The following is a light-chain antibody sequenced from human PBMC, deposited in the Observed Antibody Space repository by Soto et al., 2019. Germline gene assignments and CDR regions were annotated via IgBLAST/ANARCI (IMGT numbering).Light chain of an antibody. J-gene: IGKJ5*01. CDR3: KQYYSYPIT. Sequence: AIRMTQSPSSFSASTGDRVTITCRASQGISSYLAWYQQKPGKAPKLLIYAASTLQSGVQSRFSGSGSGTDFTLTISCLQSEDFATYYCKQYYSYPITFGQGTRLEIK. CDR1: QGISSY. CDR2: AAS. V-gene: IGKV1-8*01.